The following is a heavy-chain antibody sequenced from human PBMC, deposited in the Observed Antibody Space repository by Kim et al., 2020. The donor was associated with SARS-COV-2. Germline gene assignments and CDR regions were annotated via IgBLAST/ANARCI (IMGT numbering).Heavy chain of an antibody. CDR2: INPILGIA. D-gene: IGHD3-10*01. CDR3: ASSGTLSMVRGVIINTPVDY. CDR1: GGTFSSYA. J-gene: IGHJ4*02. V-gene: IGHV1-69*04. Sequence: SVKVSCKASGGTFSSYAISWVRQAPGQGLEWMGRINPILGIANYAQKFQGRVTITADKSTSTAYMELSSLRSEDTAVYYCASSGTLSMVRGVIINTPVDYWGQGTLVTVSS.